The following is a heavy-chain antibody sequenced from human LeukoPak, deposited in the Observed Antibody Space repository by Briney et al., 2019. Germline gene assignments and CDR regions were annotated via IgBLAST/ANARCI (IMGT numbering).Heavy chain of an antibody. CDR3: AKVRYSSPYFDY. CDR1: GFTFSSYA. Sequence: KSGGSLRLSCAASGFTFSSYAMSWVRQAPGKGLEWVSAISGSGGSTYYADSVKGRFTISRDNSKNTLYLQMNSLRAEDTAVYQCAKVRYSSPYFDYWGQGTLVPVSS. CDR2: ISGSGGST. V-gene: IGHV3-23*01. D-gene: IGHD6-13*01. J-gene: IGHJ4*02.